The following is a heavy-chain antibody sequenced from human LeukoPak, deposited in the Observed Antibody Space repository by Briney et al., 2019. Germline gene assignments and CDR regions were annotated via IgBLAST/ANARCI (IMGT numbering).Heavy chain of an antibody. CDR2: ISTYNGNP. V-gene: IGHV1-18*01. D-gene: IGHD6-13*01. J-gene: IGHJ4*02. CDR1: GYTFTTYG. Sequence: GASVKVSCKASGYTFTTYGISWVRQAAGQGLEWMGWISTYNGNPTYVQNLQGRVTMTTDTSTSTAYMELRSLRSDDTAVYYCARDSGRIAANFDYWGQGTLVTVSS. CDR3: ARDSGRIAANFDY.